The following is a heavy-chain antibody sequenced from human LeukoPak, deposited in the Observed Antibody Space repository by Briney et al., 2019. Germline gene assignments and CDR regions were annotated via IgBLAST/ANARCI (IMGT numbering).Heavy chain of an antibody. D-gene: IGHD3-22*01. Sequence: ASVKVSCKASGYTFTGYYMHWVRQAPGQGLELMGWINPNSGGTNYAQKFQGRVTMTRDTSISTAYMELSRLRSDDTAVYYCAREDGYGDSSQDYWGQGTLVTVSS. CDR1: GYTFTGYY. J-gene: IGHJ4*02. CDR3: AREDGYGDSSQDY. V-gene: IGHV1-2*02. CDR2: INPNSGGT.